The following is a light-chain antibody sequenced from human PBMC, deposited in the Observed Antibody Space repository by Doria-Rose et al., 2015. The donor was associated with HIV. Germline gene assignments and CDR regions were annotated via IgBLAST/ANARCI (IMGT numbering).Light chain of an antibody. Sequence: IRVTQSPSSLSASIGDRVNITCRANQGISTYLAWYQQKPGKAPQLLISAASTLESGVPSRFSGSGSATDFTLTISCLQSEDFATYYCQQYYSYPRTFGQGTKVEIK. CDR2: AAS. CDR1: QGISTY. V-gene: IGKV1-8*01. CDR3: QQYYSYPRT. J-gene: IGKJ1*01.